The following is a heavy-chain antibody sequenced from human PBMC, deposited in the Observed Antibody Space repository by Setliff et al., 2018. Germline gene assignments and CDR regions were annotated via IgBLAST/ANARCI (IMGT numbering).Heavy chain of an antibody. D-gene: IGHD5-18*01. CDR2: IRSKAYGGTT. Sequence: GGSLRLSCTASGFTFGGYAMSWVRQAPGKGLEWGCFIRSKAYGGTTEYAGSVKGRFTISRDDSKSIAYLQMHSLKTEDTAVYYCTRGGYSYGPFLDAFDIWGQGTMVTVSS. V-gene: IGHV3-49*04. CDR1: GFTFGGYA. J-gene: IGHJ3*02. CDR3: TRGGYSYGPFLDAFDI.